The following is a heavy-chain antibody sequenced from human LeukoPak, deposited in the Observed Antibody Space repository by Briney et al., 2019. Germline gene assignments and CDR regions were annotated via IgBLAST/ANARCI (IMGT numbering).Heavy chain of an antibody. D-gene: IGHD3-16*01. CDR1: GFPFSTYY. Sequence: GGSLRLSCAASGFPFSTYYMSWVRQAPGKGLEWVANIKEDGSGKYYVDSVKGRFTVSRDNAKNSVFLQMNSLRDEDTGLYFCARAPLVVSRQYHYGLDVWGQGTTVTVSS. CDR3: ARAPLVVSRQYHYGLDV. J-gene: IGHJ6*02. V-gene: IGHV3-7*01. CDR2: IKEDGSGK.